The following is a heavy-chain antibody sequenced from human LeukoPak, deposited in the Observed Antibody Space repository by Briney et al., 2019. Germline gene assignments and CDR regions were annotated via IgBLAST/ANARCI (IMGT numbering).Heavy chain of an antibody. Sequence: HPGGSLRLSCAASGFTFSSYSMNWVRQAPGKGLEWVSYISSSSSTIYYADSVKGRFTISRDNAKNSLYLQMNSLRAEETAVYYCARDTNQLLSYWGQGTLVTVSA. CDR1: GFTFSSYS. CDR2: ISSSSSTI. CDR3: ARDTNQLLSY. V-gene: IGHV3-48*01. D-gene: IGHD2-2*01. J-gene: IGHJ4*02.